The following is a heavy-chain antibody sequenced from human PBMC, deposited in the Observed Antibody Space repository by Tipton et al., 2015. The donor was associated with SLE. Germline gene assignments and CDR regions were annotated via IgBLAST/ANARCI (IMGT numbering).Heavy chain of an antibody. D-gene: IGHD2-21*02. Sequence: TLSLTCTVSGGSISSRNYYWGWIRQPPGKGLEWIGSIYYGGSTYYNPSLKSRVTISADTSRNHLSLKLSSVTAADTAVYYCARGGLTYGYYYYMDVWGKGTTVTVSS. CDR1: GGSISSRNYY. CDR3: ARGGLTYGYYYYMDV. CDR2: IYYGGST. V-gene: IGHV4-39*07. J-gene: IGHJ6*03.